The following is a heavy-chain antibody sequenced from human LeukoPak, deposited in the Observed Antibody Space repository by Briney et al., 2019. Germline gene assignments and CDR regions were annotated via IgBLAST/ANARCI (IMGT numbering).Heavy chain of an antibody. Sequence: GGSLRLSCAVSGFPFRNYEMNWVRQAPGKGLEWVSGISGSGDSTYYADSVKGRFTISRDNSKNTLYLQMNSLRAEDTAVYYCARRSGIAVAGAFDYWGQGTLVTVSS. CDR1: GFPFRNYE. CDR2: ISGSGDST. CDR3: ARRSGIAVAGAFDY. J-gene: IGHJ4*02. D-gene: IGHD6-19*01. V-gene: IGHV3-23*01.